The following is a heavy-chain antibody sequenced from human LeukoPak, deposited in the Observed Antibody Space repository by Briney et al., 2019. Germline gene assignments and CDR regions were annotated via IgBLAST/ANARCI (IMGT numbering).Heavy chain of an antibody. D-gene: IGHD6-19*01. Sequence: ASVKVSCKASGYTFTNYAVHWVRQAPGQRPEWMGWINTGNGNAKYSQEFQGRVTFTGDTSASTAYMEVSSLRFEDMALYYRTRGGSSGWYNWFDPWGQGTLVTVSS. CDR3: TRGGSSGWYNWFDP. V-gene: IGHV1-3*03. CDR2: INTGNGNA. CDR1: GYTFTNYA. J-gene: IGHJ5*02.